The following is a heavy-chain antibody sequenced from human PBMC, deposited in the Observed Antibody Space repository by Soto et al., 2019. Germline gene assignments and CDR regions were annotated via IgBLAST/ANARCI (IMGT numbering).Heavy chain of an antibody. V-gene: IGHV3-53*01. Sequence: LXLSCAASVFTVSSNYMSWVRQAPGKGLEWVSVIYSGGSTYYADSVKGRFTISRDNSKNTLYLQMNSLRAEDTAVYYCARDLMYRYGPEGAFDIWGQGTMVTGSS. J-gene: IGHJ3*02. CDR2: IYSGGST. CDR3: ARDLMYRYGPEGAFDI. D-gene: IGHD5-18*01. CDR1: VFTVSSNY.